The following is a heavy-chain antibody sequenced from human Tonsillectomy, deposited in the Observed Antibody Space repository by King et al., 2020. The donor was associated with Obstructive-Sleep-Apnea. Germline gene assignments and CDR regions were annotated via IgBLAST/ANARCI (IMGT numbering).Heavy chain of an antibody. CDR3: WRIRRGINWGGGMDV. J-gene: IGHJ6*02. Sequence: QLVQSGAEVKKPGASVKVSCKASGYTFTGYYMNWVRQAPGQGLEWMGWINPNSGDTNFAQKFQGRVTMTRDTSIRTAYMELSRLRSDDTAVYYCWRIRRGINWGGGMDVGGQGTTVTVPS. CDR2: INPNSGDT. CDR1: GYTFTGYY. D-gene: IGHD7-27*01. V-gene: IGHV1-2*02.